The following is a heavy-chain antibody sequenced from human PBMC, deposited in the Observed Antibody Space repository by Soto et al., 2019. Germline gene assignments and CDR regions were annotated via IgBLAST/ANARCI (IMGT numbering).Heavy chain of an antibody. D-gene: IGHD3-9*01. CDR1: GFTFSRYD. J-gene: IGHJ2*01. V-gene: IGHV3-13*01. CDR3: AREWEVTGYWYFDL. CDR2: ISTAGNS. Sequence: DVQLLESGGGLVQPGGSLRLSCAASGFTFSRYDMHWVRQVIGRGLEWVSAISTAGNSHYADSVKGRFTVSRENAKNSLYLQMNGLTAGDTAVYYCAREWEVTGYWYFDLWGRGTLVSVSS.